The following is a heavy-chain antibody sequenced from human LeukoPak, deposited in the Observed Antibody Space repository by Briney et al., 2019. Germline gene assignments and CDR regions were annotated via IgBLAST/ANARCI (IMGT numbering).Heavy chain of an antibody. CDR3: ARDSTATPPYYYYGMDV. J-gene: IGHJ6*02. D-gene: IGHD2-21*02. CDR1: GVTVSNNF. Sequence: GGSLILSCAASGVTVSNNFMSWVRQAPGKGLEWVSYISSSGSTIYYADSVKGRFTISRDNAKNSLYLQMNSLRAEDTAVYYCARDSTATPPYYYYGMDVWGQGTTVTVSS. V-gene: IGHV3-11*01. CDR2: ISSSGSTI.